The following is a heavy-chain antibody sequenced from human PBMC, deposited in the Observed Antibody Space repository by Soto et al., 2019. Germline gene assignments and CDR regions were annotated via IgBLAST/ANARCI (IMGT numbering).Heavy chain of an antibody. J-gene: IGHJ4*02. CDR3: AVGDPSDY. CDR1: GDTFSSYA. D-gene: IGHD2-21*02. Sequence: QVQLVQSGSEVQKPGSSVNVSCKASGDTFSSYAISWVRQAPGQGLEWMGGIIPFFGSPKFAQKFQGRLTITADESTSTAYMQLSSLRSEDTAVYYCAVGDPSDYWGQGTLITVSS. V-gene: IGHV1-69*01. CDR2: IIPFFGSP.